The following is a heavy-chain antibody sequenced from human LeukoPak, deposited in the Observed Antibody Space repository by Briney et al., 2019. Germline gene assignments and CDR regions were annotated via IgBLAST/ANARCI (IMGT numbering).Heavy chain of an antibody. CDR3: ARDGGMWDGDQRPSWFDP. CDR2: IYYSGST. CDR1: GGSISSSSYY. D-gene: IGHD4-17*01. V-gene: IGHV4-39*07. J-gene: IGHJ5*02. Sequence: TSETLSLTCTVSGGSISSSSYYWGWIRQPPGKGLEWIGSIYYSGSTYYNPTLKSRVTISVDTSKNQFSLKLSSVTAADTAVYYCARDGGMWDGDQRPSWFDPWGQGTLVTVSS.